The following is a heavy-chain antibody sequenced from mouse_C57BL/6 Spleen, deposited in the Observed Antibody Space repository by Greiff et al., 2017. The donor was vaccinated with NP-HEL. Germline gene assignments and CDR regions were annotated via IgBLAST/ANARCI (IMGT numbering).Heavy chain of an antibody. CDR1: GYTFTSYG. V-gene: IGHV1-81*01. CDR2: IYPRSGNT. CDR3: ATKPSYYGSSYGDYYAMDY. J-gene: IGHJ4*01. Sequence: QVQLKQSGAELARPGASVKLSCKASGYTFTSYGISWVKQRTGQGLEWIGEIYPRSGNTYYNEKFKGKATLTADKSSSTAYMELRSLTSEDSAVYFCATKPSYYGSSYGDYYAMDYWGQGTSVTVSS. D-gene: IGHD1-1*01.